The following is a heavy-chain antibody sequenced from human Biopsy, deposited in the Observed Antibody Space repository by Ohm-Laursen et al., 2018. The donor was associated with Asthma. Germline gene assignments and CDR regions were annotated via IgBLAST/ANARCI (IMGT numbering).Heavy chain of an antibody. Sequence: LSLTWAASGFTFGDYWMSWVRQVPGKGLEWVANIKHDGIEKNHVDSLKGRFTTSRDNAKNSLYLQMSSLRAEDTAVYYCARTFHFWSPYHAEHYQLWGQGTLVTVSS. CDR2: IKHDGIEK. CDR3: ARTFHFWSPYHAEHYQL. CDR1: GFTFGDYW. V-gene: IGHV3-7*01. D-gene: IGHD3-3*02. J-gene: IGHJ1*01.